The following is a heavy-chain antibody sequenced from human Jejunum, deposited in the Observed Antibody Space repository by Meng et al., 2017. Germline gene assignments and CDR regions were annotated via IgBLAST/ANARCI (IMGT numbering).Heavy chain of an antibody. CDR3: ARDKYAYALGYFDY. CDR1: GYPFDRFG. J-gene: IGHJ4*02. CDR2: ISAYTGKT. Sequence: VDLVQSRAAGETPGASMKVSWKAAGYPFDRFGVSWIRQAPGQGLEWVGWISAYTGKTDYAQKFQGRVLMTAETSTTTVYMELTSLTSDDTAVYYCARDKYAYALGYFDYWGQGTLVTVSS. D-gene: IGHD2-2*01. V-gene: IGHV1-18*01.